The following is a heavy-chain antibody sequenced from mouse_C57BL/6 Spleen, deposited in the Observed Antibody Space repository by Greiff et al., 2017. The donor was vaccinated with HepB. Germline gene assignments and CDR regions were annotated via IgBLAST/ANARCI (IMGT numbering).Heavy chain of an antibody. CDR1: GYTFTSYW. J-gene: IGHJ1*03. CDR2: IDPSDSET. CDR3: AREGDYYGSSSYWYFDV. D-gene: IGHD1-1*01. V-gene: IGHV1-52*01. Sequence: QVQLQQPGAELVRPGSSVKLSCKASGYTFTSYWMHWVKQRPIQGLEWIGNIDPSDSETHYNQKFKDKATLTVDKSSSTAYMQLSSLTSEDSAVYYCAREGDYYGSSSYWYFDVWGTGTTVTVSS.